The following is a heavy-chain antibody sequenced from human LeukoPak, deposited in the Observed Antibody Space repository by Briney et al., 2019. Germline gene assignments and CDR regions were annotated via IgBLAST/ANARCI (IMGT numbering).Heavy chain of an antibody. CDR3: VRVGDIVVVPAAITLDYYYYMDV. CDR2: FNPAGGRT. CDR1: ANTFTDFY. Sequence: ASVKVSCKASANTFTDFYMHWVRQAPGQGLEWMGIFNPAGGRTSFAQKFQGRVTITADESTSTAYMELSSLRSEDTAVYYCVRVGDIVVVPAAITLDYYYYMDVWGKGTTVTVSS. D-gene: IGHD2-2*02. J-gene: IGHJ6*03. V-gene: IGHV1-46*01.